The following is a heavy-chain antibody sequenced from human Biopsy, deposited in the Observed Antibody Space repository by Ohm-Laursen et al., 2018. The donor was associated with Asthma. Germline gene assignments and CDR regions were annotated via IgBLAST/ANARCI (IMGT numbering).Heavy chain of an antibody. CDR1: EYSLSDLS. CDR2: HDHEEGGT. D-gene: IGHD4-17*01. J-gene: IGHJ4*02. CDR3: ASDFPKDYVRYNFQF. V-gene: IGHV1-24*01. Sequence: ASVSPSCPISEYSLSDLSMHFVRQAPGQGLEWMGGHDHEEGGTVNARRFQGRVTMTEDTSTDTAYMELSSLSSDDTAVYYCASDFPKDYVRYNFQFWGQGTLVTVSS.